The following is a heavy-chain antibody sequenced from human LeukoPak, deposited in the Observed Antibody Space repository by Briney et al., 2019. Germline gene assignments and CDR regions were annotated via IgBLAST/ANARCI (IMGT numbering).Heavy chain of an antibody. J-gene: IGHJ4*02. CDR1: GCTFSSYA. CDR3: ARVRGGVFDY. D-gene: IGHD3-10*01. V-gene: IGHV3-30-3*01. CDR2: ISYDGSNK. Sequence: PGGSLRLSCAASGCTFSSYAMHWVRQAPGKGLEWVAVISYDGSNKYYADSVKGRFTISRDNSKNTLYLQMNSLRAEDTAVYYCARVRGGVFDYWGQGTLVTVSS.